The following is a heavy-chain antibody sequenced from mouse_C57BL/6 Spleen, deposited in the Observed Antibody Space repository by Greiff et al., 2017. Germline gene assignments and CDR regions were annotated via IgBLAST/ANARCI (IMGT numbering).Heavy chain of an antibody. D-gene: IGHD3-2*02. Sequence: QVQLQQPGAELVRPGSSVKLSCKASGYTFTSYWMDWVKQRPGQGLEWIGNIYPSDSETHYNPKFKDKATLTVDKSSSTAYLQLSSLTSEDSAVYYCARSGAQVAWFAYWGQGTLVTVSA. CDR3: ARSGAQVAWFAY. CDR1: GYTFTSYW. V-gene: IGHV1-61*01. CDR2: IYPSDSET. J-gene: IGHJ3*01.